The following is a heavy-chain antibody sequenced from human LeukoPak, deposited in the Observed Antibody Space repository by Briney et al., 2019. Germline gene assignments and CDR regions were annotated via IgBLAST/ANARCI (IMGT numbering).Heavy chain of an antibody. D-gene: IGHD2-21*01. Sequence: GGSLRLSFVGSGFTFRSHAMSWVRQAPEKGLEFVSGIYENGGTTYYADSVKGRFSISRDNSKNTLYLQMDSLRGEDTAVYYCAKDFRIGYSAHFDYWGQGALVTVSS. J-gene: IGHJ4*02. CDR3: AKDFRIGYSAHFDY. V-gene: IGHV3-23*01. CDR1: GFTFRSHA. CDR2: IYENGGTT.